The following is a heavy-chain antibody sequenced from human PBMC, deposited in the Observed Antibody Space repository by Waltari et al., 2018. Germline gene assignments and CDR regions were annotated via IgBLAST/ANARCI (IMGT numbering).Heavy chain of an antibody. D-gene: IGHD3-22*01. J-gene: IGHJ4*02. CDR1: GYTFTGYS. V-gene: IGHV1-2*06. CDR2: INPNSGGT. CDR3: VRGGIWYDTSGHRFLFDY. Sequence: QVQLVQSGAELKEPGASMKVSCKASGYTFTGYSLHWVRQAPGQGLEWMGRINPNSGGTNSAQKFQGRVTMTRDTSINTAYMELSRLRSDDTALYYCVRGGIWYDTSGHRFLFDYWGQGTLVTVSS.